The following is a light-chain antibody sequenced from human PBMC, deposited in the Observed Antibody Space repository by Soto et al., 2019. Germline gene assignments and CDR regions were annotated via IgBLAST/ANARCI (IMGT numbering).Light chain of an antibody. V-gene: IGKV3-20*01. J-gene: IGKJ2*01. CDR3: QQYGSSPYT. CDR2: GAS. CDR1: QSVSSSY. Sequence: EIVLTQSPGTLSLSPGERATLSCRASQSVSSSYLAWYQQKPGQAPSLLIYGASSRATGIPDRFSGSGSGTDFTLTISRLDPEDFAVYYCQQYGSSPYTFGQGTTVYIK.